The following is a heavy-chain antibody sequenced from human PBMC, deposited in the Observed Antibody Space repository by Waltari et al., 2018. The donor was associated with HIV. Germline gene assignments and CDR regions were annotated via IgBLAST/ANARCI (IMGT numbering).Heavy chain of an antibody. J-gene: IGHJ4*02. Sequence: QVQLHESGPGMVKLSETLSLTCAVSGYSISSDYYWGWIRQPPGKGLEWIGSASRSGSTYYSPSLKSRVTISLDTSKNQFSLKLNSVAAADTAVYYCGSGSRRGHSHGIDYWGQGTLVTVSS. D-gene: IGHD5-18*01. CDR3: GSGSRRGHSHGIDY. CDR1: GYSISSDYY. CDR2: ASRSGST. V-gene: IGHV4-38-2*01.